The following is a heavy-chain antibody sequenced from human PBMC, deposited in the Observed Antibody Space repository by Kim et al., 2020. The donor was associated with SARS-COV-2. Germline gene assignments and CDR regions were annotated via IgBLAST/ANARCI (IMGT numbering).Heavy chain of an antibody. D-gene: IGHD2-15*01. Sequence: SETLSLTCTVSGGSISSYYWSWIRQPPGKGLEWIGYIYYSGSTNYNPSLKSRVTISVDTSKNQFSLKLSSVTAADTAVYYCARELRVAATPEGTVWFDYWGQGTLVTVSS. J-gene: IGHJ4*02. CDR3: ARELRVAATPEGTVWFDY. CDR2: IYYSGST. CDR1: GGSISSYY. V-gene: IGHV4-59*01.